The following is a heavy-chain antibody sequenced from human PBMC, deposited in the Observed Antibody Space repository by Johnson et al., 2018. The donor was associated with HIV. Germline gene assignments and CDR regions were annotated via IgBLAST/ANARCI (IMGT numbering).Heavy chain of an antibody. D-gene: IGHD5-18*01. Sequence: EKLVESGGGVVQSGGSLRLSCAASGFTLSSYWMSWVRQAPGKGLEWVSVIYSGGSTYHADSVKGRFIISRDNSKSTLYLQMNSLRAEDTAVYYCARAYTYGAFDIWGQGTTVTISS. CDR2: IYSGGST. J-gene: IGHJ3*02. CDR3: ARAYTYGAFDI. CDR1: GFTLSSYW. V-gene: IGHV3-66*01.